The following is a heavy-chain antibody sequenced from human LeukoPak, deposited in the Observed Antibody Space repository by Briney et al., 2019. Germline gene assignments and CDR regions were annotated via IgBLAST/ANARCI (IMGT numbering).Heavy chain of an antibody. J-gene: IGHJ4*02. CDR1: GFTFSSYA. CDR2: ISYDGSNK. V-gene: IGHV3-30*04. Sequence: PGGSLRLSCAASGFTFSSYAMNWVRQAPGKGLEWVAVISYDGSNKYYADSVKGRFTISRDNSKNTLYLQMNSLRAEDTAVYYCARMLEWLLPFDYRGQGTLVTVSS. D-gene: IGHD3-3*01. CDR3: ARMLEWLLPFDY.